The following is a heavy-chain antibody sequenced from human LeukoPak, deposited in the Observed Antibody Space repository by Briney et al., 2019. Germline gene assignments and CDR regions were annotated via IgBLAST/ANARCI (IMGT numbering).Heavy chain of an antibody. CDR2: INPNSGGT. Sequence: ASVTVSCKASAYTFTVYYMHWVRQAPGPGLEWMGWINPNSGGTNYAQKFQGRVTMTRDTSISTAYMELSRLRSDDTAVYYCARVMLWFGESSNDAFDIWGQGTMVTVSS. V-gene: IGHV1-2*02. J-gene: IGHJ3*02. CDR3: ARVMLWFGESSNDAFDI. D-gene: IGHD3-10*01. CDR1: AYTFTVYY.